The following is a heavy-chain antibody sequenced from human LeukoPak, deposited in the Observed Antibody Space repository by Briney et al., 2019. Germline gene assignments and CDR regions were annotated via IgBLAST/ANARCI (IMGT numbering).Heavy chain of an antibody. CDR2: FIPILGIA. V-gene: IGHV1-69*04. D-gene: IGHD2-15*01. Sequence: ASVKVSCKASGGTFSKYAISWVRQAPGQGLEWMGRFIPILGIADYAQKFQGRVTITADKSTSTAYMGLSSLRSEDTAVYYCARGGGYYYYGMDVWGQGTTVTVSS. CDR3: ARGGGYYYYGMDV. CDR1: GGTFSKYA. J-gene: IGHJ6*02.